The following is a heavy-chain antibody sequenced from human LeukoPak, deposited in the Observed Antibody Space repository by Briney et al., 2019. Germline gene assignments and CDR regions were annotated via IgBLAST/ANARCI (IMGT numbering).Heavy chain of an antibody. CDR3: AKDGGRYNWNDGGGWFDP. CDR2: ISWNSGSI. CDR1: GFTFDDYA. J-gene: IGHJ5*02. D-gene: IGHD1-1*01. V-gene: IGHV3-9*01. Sequence: GRSLRLSCAASGFTFDDYAMHWVRQAPGKGLEWVSGISWNSGSIGYADSVKGRFTISRDNAKNSLYLQMNSLRAEDTALYYCAKDGGRYNWNDGGGWFDPWGQGTLVTVSS.